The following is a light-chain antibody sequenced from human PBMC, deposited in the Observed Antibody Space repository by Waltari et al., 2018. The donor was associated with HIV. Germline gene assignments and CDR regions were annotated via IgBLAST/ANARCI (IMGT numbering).Light chain of an antibody. CDR1: SSDVGGYKY. CDR3: SSYTSSRTPYYV. V-gene: IGLV2-14*01. CDR2: DVS. Sequence: QSALTQPASVSGSPGQSITISCTGTSSDVGGYKYVSWYQQHPGKAPKRMIYDVSNRPVGFSTRFSGSKSCNTASLTISGLWAEDEADYFCSSYTSSRTPYYVLGTGTEVTVL. J-gene: IGLJ1*01.